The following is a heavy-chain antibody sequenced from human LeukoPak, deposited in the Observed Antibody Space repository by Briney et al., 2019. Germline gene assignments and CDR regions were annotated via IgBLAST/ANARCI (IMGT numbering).Heavy chain of an antibody. CDR2: ISGSGGST. J-gene: IGHJ4*02. Sequence: PGGSLRLSCAASGFTFSSYAMSWVRQAPGKGLEWVSAISGSGGSTYYADSVKGRFTISRDNSKNTLYLQMNSLRAEDTAVYYCAKATSVYQLLDYFDYWGQGTLVTVSS. CDR3: AKATSVYQLLDYFDY. D-gene: IGHD2-2*01. V-gene: IGHV3-23*01. CDR1: GFTFSSYA.